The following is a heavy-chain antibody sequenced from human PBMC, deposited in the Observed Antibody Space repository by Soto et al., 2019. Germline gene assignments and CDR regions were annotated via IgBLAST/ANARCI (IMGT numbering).Heavy chain of an antibody. CDR3: ARATYTSGSEYFRH. CDR2: INAANGNT. Sequence: QVQLVQSGAEEKKPGASVKVSCKASGYTFAIYSMHWVRQAPGQGLEWMGWINAANGNTKYSQKFQDRVTITRDTSASTAYMELSSLKSEDTAVYYCARATYTSGSEYFRHWGQGTLVSVSS. J-gene: IGHJ1*01. V-gene: IGHV1-3*05. CDR1: GYTFAIYS. D-gene: IGHD3-22*01.